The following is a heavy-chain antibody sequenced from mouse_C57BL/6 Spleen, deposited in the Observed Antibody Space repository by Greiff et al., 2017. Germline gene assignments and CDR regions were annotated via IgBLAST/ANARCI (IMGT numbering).Heavy chain of an antibody. Sequence: QVQLQQPGAELVKPGASVKLSCKASGYTFTSYWMHWVKQRPGQGLEWIGMIQPNSGSTNYNEKFKSQATLTVDKASSTAYMQLSSLTSEDSAVYYCARSGGSCYLFDDWGQGTTLTVSS. CDR2: IQPNSGST. J-gene: IGHJ2*01. D-gene: IGHD3-2*02. CDR1: GYTFTSYW. CDR3: ARSGGSCYLFDD. V-gene: IGHV1-64*01.